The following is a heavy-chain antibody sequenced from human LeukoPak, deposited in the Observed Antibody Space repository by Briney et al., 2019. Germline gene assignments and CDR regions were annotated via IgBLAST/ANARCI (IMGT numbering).Heavy chain of an antibody. D-gene: IGHD2-15*01. J-gene: IGHJ5*02. Sequence: SETLSLTCTVSGGSISSYYWSWIRQPPGKGLEWIGYIYYSGSTYYNPSLKSRVTISVDTSKNQFSLKLSSVTAADTAVYYCASLRAAGNWFDPWGQGTLVTVSS. CDR1: GGSISSYY. CDR3: ASLRAAGNWFDP. V-gene: IGHV4-59*06. CDR2: IYYSGST.